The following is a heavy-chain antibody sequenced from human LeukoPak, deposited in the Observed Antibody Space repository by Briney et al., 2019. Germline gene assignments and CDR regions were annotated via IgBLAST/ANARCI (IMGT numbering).Heavy chain of an antibody. D-gene: IGHD2-2*01. Sequence: GASVKVSCKVSGYTLTELSMHWVRQAPGKGLEWMGGFDPEDGETIYAQKFQGRVTMTEDTFTDTAYMELSSLRSEDTAVYYCASRYCSSTSCSAAYYYGMDVWGQGTTVTVSS. CDR2: FDPEDGET. J-gene: IGHJ6*02. CDR1: GYTLTELS. V-gene: IGHV1-24*01. CDR3: ASRYCSSTSCSAAYYYGMDV.